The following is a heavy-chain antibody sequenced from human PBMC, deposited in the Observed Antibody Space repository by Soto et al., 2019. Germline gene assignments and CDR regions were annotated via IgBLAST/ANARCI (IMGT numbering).Heavy chain of an antibody. CDR1: GGSISSYY. CDR2: IYYSGST. CDR3: ARSGRGWFDP. Sequence: QVQLQESGPGLVKPSENLSLTCTVSGGSISSYYWSWIRQPPGKGLEWIGYIYYSGSTNYNPSLKSRVTISVDTSKNQFSLKLSSVTAADTAVYYCARSGRGWFDPWGQGTLVTVSS. D-gene: IGHD1-26*01. J-gene: IGHJ5*02. V-gene: IGHV4-59*01.